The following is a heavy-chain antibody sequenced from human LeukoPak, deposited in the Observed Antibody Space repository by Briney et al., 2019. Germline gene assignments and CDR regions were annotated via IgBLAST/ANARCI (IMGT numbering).Heavy chain of an antibody. Sequence: SVKVSCKASGYTFTSYGISWVRQAPGQGLEWMGGIIPIFGTANYAQKFQGRVTITADESTSTAYMELSSLRSEDTAVYYCARGGLDYDILTGYYQAFDIWGQGTMVTVSS. CDR2: IIPIFGTA. CDR1: GYTFTSYG. J-gene: IGHJ3*02. V-gene: IGHV1-69*13. CDR3: ARGGLDYDILTGYYQAFDI. D-gene: IGHD3-9*01.